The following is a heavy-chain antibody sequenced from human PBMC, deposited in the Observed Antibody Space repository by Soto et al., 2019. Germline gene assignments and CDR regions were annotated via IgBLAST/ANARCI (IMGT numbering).Heavy chain of an antibody. CDR3: VKRDTSAYCGGDCYSNAFDI. D-gene: IGHD2-21*02. V-gene: IGHV3-64D*08. Sequence: PGGSLRLSCSASGFTFSSYAMHWVRQAPGKGLENFSAISSNGGSTYYADSVKGRFTISRDNSKNTLYLQMSSLRAEDTAVYYCVKRDTSAYCGGDCYSNAFDIWGQGTMVTVSS. CDR2: ISSNGGST. CDR1: GFTFSSYA. J-gene: IGHJ3*02.